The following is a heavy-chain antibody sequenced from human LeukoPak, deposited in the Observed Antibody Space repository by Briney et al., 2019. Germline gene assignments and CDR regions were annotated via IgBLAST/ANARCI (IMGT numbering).Heavy chain of an antibody. CDR1: GDTFTSYA. J-gene: IGHJ4*02. Sequence: ASVTVSCAASGDTFTSYAVDWVRHAPGQSLELMGWIMTVNGDTKYSQKFQGRVTITRDTSASTAYMELSSLSSGDTAVYYCAIVPATIFWGQGTLVTVSS. D-gene: IGHD2-2*01. CDR2: IMTVNGDT. CDR3: AIVPATIF. V-gene: IGHV1-3*04.